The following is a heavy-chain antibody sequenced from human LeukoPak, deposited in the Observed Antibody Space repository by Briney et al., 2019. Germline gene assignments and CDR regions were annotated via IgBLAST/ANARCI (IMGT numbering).Heavy chain of an antibody. CDR2: IYTSGST. D-gene: IGHD3-10*01. CDR3: AREPYYYGSGSLNWFDP. J-gene: IGHJ5*02. CDR1: GGSISSYY. Sequence: SETLSLTCTVSGGSISSYYWSWIRQPAGKGLEWIGRIYTSGSTNYNPSLKSRVTISVDTSNNQFSLKLSSVTAADTAVYYCAREPYYYGSGSLNWFDPWGQGTLVTVSS. V-gene: IGHV4-4*07.